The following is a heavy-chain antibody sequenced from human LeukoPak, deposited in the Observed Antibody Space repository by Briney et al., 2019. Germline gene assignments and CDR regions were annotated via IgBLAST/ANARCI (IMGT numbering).Heavy chain of an antibody. V-gene: IGHV1-8*01. D-gene: IGHD3-16*02. Sequence: GASVKVSCKASGYTFTSYDINWVRQATGQGLEWMGWMNPNSGNTGYAQKFQGRVTMTRNTSISTAYMELSSLRSEDTAVYYCARDGISRRLGELSLSDDAFDIWGQGTMVTVSS. CDR3: ARDGISRRLGELSLSDDAFDI. J-gene: IGHJ3*02. CDR1: GYTFTSYD. CDR2: MNPNSGNT.